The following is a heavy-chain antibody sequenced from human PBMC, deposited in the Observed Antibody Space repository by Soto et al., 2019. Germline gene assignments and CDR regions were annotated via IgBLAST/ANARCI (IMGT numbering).Heavy chain of an antibody. CDR2: IDPSDSYT. D-gene: IGHD3-22*01. J-gene: IGHJ4*02. CDR3: ARHAYYYDSSGYDGMTFDY. CDR1: GYSFTSYW. Sequence: GETLKISCKGSGYSFTSYWISWVRQMPGKGLEWMGRIDPSDSYTNYSPSFQGHVTISADKSISTAYLQWSSLKASDTAMYYCARHAYYYDSSGYDGMTFDYWGQGTLVTVS. V-gene: IGHV5-10-1*01.